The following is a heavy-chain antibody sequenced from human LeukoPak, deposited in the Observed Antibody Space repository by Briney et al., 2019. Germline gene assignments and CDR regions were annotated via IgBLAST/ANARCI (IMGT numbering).Heavy chain of an antibody. J-gene: IGHJ4*02. CDR2: IGAGGTFT. CDR1: GFTFSSYA. V-gene: IGHV3-21*01. Sequence: GGSLRLSCTASGFTFSSYAMNWVRQAPGKGLEWVSGIGAGGTFTYYADSVKGRFTISRDNAKNSLYLQMNSLRAEDTAVYYCARDFSGIVDTVLVYYFDYWGQGTLVTVSS. D-gene: IGHD5-18*01. CDR3: ARDFSGIVDTVLVYYFDY.